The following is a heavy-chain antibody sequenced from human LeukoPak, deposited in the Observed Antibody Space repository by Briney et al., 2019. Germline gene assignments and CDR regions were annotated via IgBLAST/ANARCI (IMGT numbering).Heavy chain of an antibody. J-gene: IGHJ4*02. CDR3: AQGSVGDFDN. CDR1: GFSFSLYS. D-gene: IGHD2-21*01. Sequence: GGSLRLSCAASGFSFSLYSMNWVRQAPGKGLEWVSSISSSSSYIYYADSVKGRFTISRDNAKNSLYLQMNSLRAEDTAVYYCAQGSVGDFDNWGQGTLVTVSS. V-gene: IGHV3-21*01. CDR2: ISSSSSYI.